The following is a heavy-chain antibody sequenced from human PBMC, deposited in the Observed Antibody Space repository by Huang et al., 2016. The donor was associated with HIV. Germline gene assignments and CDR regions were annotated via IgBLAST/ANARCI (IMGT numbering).Heavy chain of an antibody. J-gene: IGHJ4*02. CDR1: GCMFDDYA. CDR2: TSGNGDSI. Sequence: EVQLVESGGGLVQPGRSLRLSCAASGCMFDDYAMPWVRQAPGKGPEWVSGTSGNGDSIADADSVKGRFTISRDNAKSTFYLQMNSLRADDTAFYYCAKDISSSGWFDYFDSWGRGTLVTVSS. V-gene: IGHV3-9*01. D-gene: IGHD6-19*01. CDR3: AKDISSSGWFDYFDS.